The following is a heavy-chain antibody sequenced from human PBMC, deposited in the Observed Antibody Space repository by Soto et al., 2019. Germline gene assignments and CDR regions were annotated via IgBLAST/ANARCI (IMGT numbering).Heavy chain of an antibody. CDR1: GGTFSSYA. J-gene: IGHJ6*02. Sequence: SVKVSCKASGGTFSSYAISWVRQAPGQGLEWMGGIIPIFGTANYAQKFQGRVTITADESTSTAYMELSSLRSEDTAVYYCARDKNWHYHPQSAPNETTYYHYLMDLWAQGTKVTGSS. CDR2: IIPIFGTA. D-gene: IGHD1-7*01. V-gene: IGHV1-69*13. CDR3: ARDKNWHYHPQSAPNETTYYHYLMDL.